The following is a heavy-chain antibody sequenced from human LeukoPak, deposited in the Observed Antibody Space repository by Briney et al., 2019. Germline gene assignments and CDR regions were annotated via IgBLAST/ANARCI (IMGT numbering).Heavy chain of an antibody. D-gene: IGHD6-6*01. CDR3: ARDILDSSSSN. J-gene: IGHJ4*02. CDR2: ISYDGSNK. V-gene: IGHV3-30-3*01. Sequence: PGGSLRLSCAASGFTFSSYAMHWVRQAPGKGLEWVAVISYDGSNKYYADSVKGRFTISRDNSKNTLYLQMNSLRAEDTAVYYCARDILDSSSSNWGQGTLVTVSS. CDR1: GFTFSSYA.